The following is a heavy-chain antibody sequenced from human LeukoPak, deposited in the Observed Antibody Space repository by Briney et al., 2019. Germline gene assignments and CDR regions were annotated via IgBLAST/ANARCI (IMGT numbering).Heavy chain of an antibody. V-gene: IGHV4-34*01. Sequence: GSLRLSCAASGFTFSSYSMNWVRQAPGKGLEWIGEINHSGSTNYNPSLKSRVTISVDTSKNQFSLKLSSVTAADTAVYYCARVYWSHPAKYYFDYWGQGTLVTVSS. D-gene: IGHD2-8*02. J-gene: IGHJ4*02. CDR2: INHSGST. CDR3: ARVYWSHPAKYYFDY. CDR1: GFTFSSYS.